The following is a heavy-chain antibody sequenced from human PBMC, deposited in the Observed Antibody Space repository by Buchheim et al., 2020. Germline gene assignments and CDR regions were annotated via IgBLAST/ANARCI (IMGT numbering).Heavy chain of an antibody. CDR3: ARNSGSGFDY. J-gene: IGHJ4*02. Sequence: QVQLVQSGAEVKKPGASVKVSCKASGYTFTTYYILWVRQAPGQGLEWMGFINPSGGSTSYAQMFQGRVTMTRDPSTSTVYMELISLRSEDTAVYYCARNSGSGFDYWGQGTL. CDR2: INPSGGST. V-gene: IGHV1-46*01. CDR1: GYTFTTYY. D-gene: IGHD1-26*01.